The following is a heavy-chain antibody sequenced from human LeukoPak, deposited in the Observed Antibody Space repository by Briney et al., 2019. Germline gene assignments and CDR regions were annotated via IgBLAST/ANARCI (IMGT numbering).Heavy chain of an antibody. V-gene: IGHV3-23*01. J-gene: IGHJ3*02. D-gene: IGHD5-18*01. Sequence: GGSLRLSCAASGFTFSSYGMSWVRQALGKGLEWVSSISGSGGTTYYADSVKGRFTISRDNSKNTLYLQMNSLRADDTAVYSCAKDPPTVMANAFHIWGQGTMVTVS. CDR1: GFTFSSYG. CDR3: AKDPPTVMANAFHI. CDR2: ISGSGGTT.